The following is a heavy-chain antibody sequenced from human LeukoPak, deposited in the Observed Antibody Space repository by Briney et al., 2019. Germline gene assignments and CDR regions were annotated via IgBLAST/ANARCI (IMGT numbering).Heavy chain of an antibody. V-gene: IGHV4-4*07. D-gene: IGHD3-22*01. Sequence: PSETLSLTCTVSGGSISSYYWSWIRQPAGKGLEWIGRIYTSGSTNYNPSLKSRVTISVDTSKNQFSLKLSSVTAADTAVYYCARGRAIENYGSSGYYFDYWGQGTLVTVSS. J-gene: IGHJ4*02. CDR2: IYTSGST. CDR1: GGSISSYY. CDR3: ARGRAIENYGSSGYYFDY.